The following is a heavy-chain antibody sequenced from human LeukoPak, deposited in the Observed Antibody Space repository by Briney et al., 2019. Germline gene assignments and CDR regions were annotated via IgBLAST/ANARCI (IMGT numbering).Heavy chain of an antibody. CDR1: GDSISSYY. CDR3: AGTPNWFDP. CDR2: IYYSGST. Sequence: SETLFLTCSVSGDSISSYYWSWIRQPPGKGLEWVGYIYYSGSTNYNPSLKSRVTISVDTSKNQFSLKLSSVTAADTAVYYCAGTPNWFDPWGQGTLVTVSS. D-gene: IGHD2-15*01. V-gene: IGHV4-59*01. J-gene: IGHJ5*02.